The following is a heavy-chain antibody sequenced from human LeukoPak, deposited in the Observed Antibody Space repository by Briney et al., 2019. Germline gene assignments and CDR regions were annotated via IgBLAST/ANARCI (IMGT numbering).Heavy chain of an antibody. V-gene: IGHV4-39*07. J-gene: IGHJ5*02. D-gene: IGHD5-12*01. Sequence: PSETLSLTCTVSGGSISSSSYYWGWIRQPPGKGLEWIGSIYYSGSTYYNPSLKSRVTISVDTSKNQFSLKLSSVTAADTAVYYCARMVRGYDQPRRGWFDPWGQGTLVTVSS. CDR3: ARMVRGYDQPRRGWFDP. CDR2: IYYSGST. CDR1: GGSISSSSYY.